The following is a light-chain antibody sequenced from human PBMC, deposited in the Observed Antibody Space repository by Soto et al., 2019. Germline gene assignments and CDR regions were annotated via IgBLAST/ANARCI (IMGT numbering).Light chain of an antibody. Sequence: SYELTQPPSVSVAPGQTATVTCGGNNIESKSVHWYQQKPGQALVLVVYDDSDRPSGIPERFSGSNSGNTATLTISRVEAGDEADYYCQVWDKSSDHYVFGTGTKLTVL. V-gene: IGLV3-21*02. CDR1: NIESKS. CDR2: DDS. CDR3: QVWDKSSDHYV. J-gene: IGLJ1*01.